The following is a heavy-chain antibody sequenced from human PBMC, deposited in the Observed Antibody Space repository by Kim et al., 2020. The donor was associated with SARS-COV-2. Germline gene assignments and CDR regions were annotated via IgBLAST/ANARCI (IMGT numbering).Heavy chain of an antibody. D-gene: IGHD3-16*01. CDR3: VRGGSTAEGRGMGV. V-gene: IGHV6-1*01. J-gene: IGHJ6*02. CDR1: GDSVSTNSAT. Sequence: SQTLSLTCAISGDSVSTNSATWSWVRQSPSRCLEWLGWAFYRSTWYSDYAESLKSRITINPDTSKNQLSLQLNSVTPGDTAMYYCVRGGSTAEGRGMGVWGQRTTVNVSS. CDR2: AFYRSTWYS.